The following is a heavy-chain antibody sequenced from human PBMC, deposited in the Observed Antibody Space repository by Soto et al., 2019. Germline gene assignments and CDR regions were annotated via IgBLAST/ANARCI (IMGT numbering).Heavy chain of an antibody. J-gene: IGHJ4*02. D-gene: IGHD3-10*01. Sequence: GGSLRLSCAASGFTFSSYDMHWVRQATGKGLEWVSAIGTAGATYYPGPVKGRFTISRGNAKNSLYLQMNSLRAEDMAVYYCARGRRRRITMVRGVTDPTPFDYWGQGTLVTVSS. CDR3: ARGRRRRITMVRGVTDPTPFDY. CDR2: IGTAGAT. CDR1: GFTFSSYD. V-gene: IGHV3-13*01.